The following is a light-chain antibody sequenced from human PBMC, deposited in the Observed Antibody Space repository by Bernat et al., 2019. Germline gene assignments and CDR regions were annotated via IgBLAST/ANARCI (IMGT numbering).Light chain of an antibody. CDR3: QQYDNLPPL. CDR2: DAS. CDR1: QDISNY. J-gene: IGKJ4*01. V-gene: IGKV1-33*01. Sequence: DIQMTQSPSSLSASVGDRVTITCQASQDISNYLNWYQQKPGKAPKLLIYDASNLETGVPSRFSGSGSGTDFTFTISSLLPEDIATYYCQQYDNLPPLFGGGTKVEIK.